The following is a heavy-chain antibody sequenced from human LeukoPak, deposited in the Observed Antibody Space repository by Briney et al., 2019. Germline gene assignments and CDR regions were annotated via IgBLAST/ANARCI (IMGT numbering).Heavy chain of an antibody. D-gene: IGHD1-1*01. Sequence: ASVKVSCKASGYTFTSRYMHWVRQAPGQGLEWMGLINPSGDTGYAQKFQGRVTVTRDTSTSTVYMELSSLISEDTAVYYCAADTGYWGQGTLVTVSS. V-gene: IGHV1-46*01. CDR3: AADTGY. CDR2: INPSGDT. CDR1: GYTFTSRY. J-gene: IGHJ4*02.